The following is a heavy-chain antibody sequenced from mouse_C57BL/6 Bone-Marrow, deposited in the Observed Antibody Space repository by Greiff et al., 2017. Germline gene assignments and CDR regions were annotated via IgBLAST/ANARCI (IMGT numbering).Heavy chain of an antibody. CDR3: TLYYDYGYAMDY. CDR1: GFNIKDYS. CDR2: IDPENGDT. V-gene: IGHV14-4*01. D-gene: IGHD2-4*01. J-gene: IGHJ4*01. Sequence: EVQLQQSGAELVRPGASVKLSCTASGFNIKDYSMHWVKQRPEQGLEWIGWIDPENGDTEHASKFQGKATITADTSSNTAYLQLSSLTSEDTAVYYCTLYYDYGYAMDYWGQGTSVTVSS.